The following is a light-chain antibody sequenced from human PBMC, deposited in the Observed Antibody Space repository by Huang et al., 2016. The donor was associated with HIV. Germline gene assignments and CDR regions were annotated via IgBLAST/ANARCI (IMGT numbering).Light chain of an antibody. CDR3: HQDYDLPPT. J-gene: IGKJ4*01. CDR2: GTS. CDR1: QTVSSTS. V-gene: IGKV3D-7*01. Sequence: ETVMTQSPATLSLSPGERATLSCRASQTVSSTSLSWYQQKPGQAPRRLSHGTSTRATDIPARFSGSGSGTDFTLTISSLQPEDFAVYYCHQDYDLPPTFGGGTRVEIK.